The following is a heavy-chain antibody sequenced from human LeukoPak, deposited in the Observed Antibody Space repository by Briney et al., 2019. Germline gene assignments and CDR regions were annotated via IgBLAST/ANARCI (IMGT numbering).Heavy chain of an antibody. D-gene: IGHD6-19*01. J-gene: IGHJ5*02. CDR1: GFTFSSYW. Sequence: SGGSLRLSCAASGFTFSSYWMTWVRQAPGKGLEWVANIKQDGSEKYYVDSVKGRFTISRDNAKNSLYLQMNSLRAEDTAVYYCARDHFTVAGNLDLWGQGTLVTVSS. CDR3: ARDHFTVAGNLDL. V-gene: IGHV3-7*01. CDR2: IKQDGSEK.